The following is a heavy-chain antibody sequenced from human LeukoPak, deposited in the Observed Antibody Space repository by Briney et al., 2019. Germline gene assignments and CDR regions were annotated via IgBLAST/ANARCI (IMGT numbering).Heavy chain of an antibody. J-gene: IGHJ2*01. CDR3: AREEISGSGRYFDL. Sequence: GSLRLSCAASGFTFSDYYMSWIRQAPGKGLEWVSYISSSGSTIYYADSVKGRLTISRDNAKNSLYLQMNSLRAGDTAVYYCAREEISGSGRYFDLWGRGTLVTVSS. D-gene: IGHD6-19*01. CDR1: GFTFSDYY. CDR2: ISSSGSTI. V-gene: IGHV3-11*01.